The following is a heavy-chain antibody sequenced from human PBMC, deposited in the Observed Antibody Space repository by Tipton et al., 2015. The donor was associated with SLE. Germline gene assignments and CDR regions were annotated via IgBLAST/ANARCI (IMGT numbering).Heavy chain of an antibody. Sequence: QSGPEVKKPGASVKVSCRASGYTFSDYFIHWVRQAPGQGLEWMGRISPNIGGANYAQKLQGRVTMTTDTSTSATYLELRGLRSDDTAVYYCARDRAGDTMVGSVGSCSDYWGQGTLVTVSS. CDR3: ARDRAGDTMVGSVGSCSDY. J-gene: IGHJ4*02. CDR1: GYTFSDYF. CDR2: ISPNIGGA. D-gene: IGHD3-10*01. V-gene: IGHV1-18*04.